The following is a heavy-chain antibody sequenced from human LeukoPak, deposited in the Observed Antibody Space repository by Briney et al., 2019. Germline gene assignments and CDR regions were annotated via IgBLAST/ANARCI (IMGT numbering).Heavy chain of an antibody. CDR3: AREASGYSSGWYGLRAFDI. Sequence: SETLSLTCTVSGYSISSGYYWGWIRQPPGKGLEWIASISHSGSTYYNPSLKSRVTISVDTSKNQFSLKLSSVTAADTAVYYCAREASGYSSGWYGLRAFDIWGQGTMVTVSS. CDR2: ISHSGST. J-gene: IGHJ3*02. V-gene: IGHV4-38-2*02. CDR1: GYSISSGYY. D-gene: IGHD6-19*01.